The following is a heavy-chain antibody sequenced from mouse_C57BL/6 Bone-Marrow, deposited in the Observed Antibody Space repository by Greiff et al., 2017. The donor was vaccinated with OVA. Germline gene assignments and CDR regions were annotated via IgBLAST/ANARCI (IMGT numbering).Heavy chain of an antibody. CDR3: ARGRGTARRGFAY. D-gene: IGHD2-12*01. CDR1: GYTFTDYY. Sequence: EVQLQQSGPELVKPGASVKISCKASGYTFTDYYMNWVKQSHGKSLEWIGDINPNNGGTSYNQKFKGKATLTVDKSSSTAYMELRSLTSEDSAVYYCARGRGTARRGFAYWGQGTLVTVSA. CDR2: INPNNGGT. V-gene: IGHV1-26*01. J-gene: IGHJ3*01.